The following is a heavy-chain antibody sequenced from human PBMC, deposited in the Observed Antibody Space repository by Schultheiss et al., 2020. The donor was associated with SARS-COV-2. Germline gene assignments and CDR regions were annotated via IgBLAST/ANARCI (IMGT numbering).Heavy chain of an antibody. Sequence: SETLSLTCAVSGGSISSSNWWSWVRQPPGKGLEWIGEIYHSGSTNYNPSLKSRVTISVDKSKNQFSLKLSSVTAADTAVYYCARVHRASWYGDYDVDYWGQGTLVTVSS. CDR1: GGSISSSNW. V-gene: IGHV4-4*02. CDR3: ARVHRASWYGDYDVDY. CDR2: IYHSGST. D-gene: IGHD4-17*01. J-gene: IGHJ4*02.